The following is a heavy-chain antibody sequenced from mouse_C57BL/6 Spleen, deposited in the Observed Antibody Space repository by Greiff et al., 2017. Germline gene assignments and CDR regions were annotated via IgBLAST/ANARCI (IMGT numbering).Heavy chain of an antibody. J-gene: IGHJ1*03. V-gene: IGHV1-80*01. CDR3: ARDYGSSLWYFDV. Sequence: VQVVESGAELVKPGASVKISCKASGYAFSSYWMNWVKQRPGKGLEWIGQIYPGDGDTNYNGKFKGKATLTADKSSSTAYMQLSSLTSEDSAVYFCARDYGSSLWYFDVWGTGTTVTVSS. D-gene: IGHD1-1*01. CDR2: IYPGDGDT. CDR1: GYAFSSYW.